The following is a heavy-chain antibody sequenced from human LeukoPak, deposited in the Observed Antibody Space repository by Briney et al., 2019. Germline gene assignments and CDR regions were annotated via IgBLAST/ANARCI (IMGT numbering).Heavy chain of an antibody. D-gene: IGHD3-10*01. CDR1: GFTFSSYA. J-gene: IGHJ4*02. CDR2: ISGSGGNT. V-gene: IGHV3-23*01. CDR3: AKDTRGSGSYYNY. Sequence: PGGSLRLSXAASGFTFSSYAMSWVRQAPGKGLEWGSGISGSGGNTYYADSVKGRFTISRDNSKNTLYLQMNSLRAEDTAVYYYAKDTRGSGSYYNYWGQGTLVTVSS.